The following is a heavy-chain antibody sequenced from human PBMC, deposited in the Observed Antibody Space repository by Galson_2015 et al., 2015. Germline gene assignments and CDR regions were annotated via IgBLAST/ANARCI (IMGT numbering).Heavy chain of an antibody. D-gene: IGHD3-3*01. J-gene: IGHJ6*03. CDR3: ARDALYYDFWSGYYDYYYYMDV. CDR1: GFTFSNYW. CDR2: IRQDGSEK. Sequence: SLRLSCAASGFTFSNYWMSWVRQAPGKGLEWVADIRQDGSEKYYEDSVKGRFTISRDNAKNSLYLRMNSLRAEDTAVYYCARDALYYDFWSGYYDYYYYMDVWGKGTTVTVSS. V-gene: IGHV3-7*01.